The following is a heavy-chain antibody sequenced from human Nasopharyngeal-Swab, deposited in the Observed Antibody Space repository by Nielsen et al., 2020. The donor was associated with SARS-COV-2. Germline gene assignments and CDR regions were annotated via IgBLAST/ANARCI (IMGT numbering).Heavy chain of an antibody. D-gene: IGHD3-9*01. J-gene: IGHJ4*02. CDR2: IYPGNSDT. CDR3: ARRPHSDILTGYYFDF. CDR1: GYIFTSYW. Sequence: GESLQISCKGSGYIFTSYWIGWVRQMPGKGLEWMGVIYPGNSDTRYSPSFQGQVTISADKSTSTAYLQWSSLKASDTAMYFCARRPHSDILTGYYFDFWGQGTVVTVSS. V-gene: IGHV5-51*01.